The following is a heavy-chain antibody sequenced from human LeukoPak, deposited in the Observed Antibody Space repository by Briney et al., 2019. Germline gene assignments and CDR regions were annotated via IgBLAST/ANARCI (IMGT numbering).Heavy chain of an antibody. CDR1: GGSISSYY. CDR2: IYYSGST. D-gene: IGHD4-23*01. J-gene: IGHJ5*02. V-gene: IGHV4-59*01. Sequence: KSSETLSLTCTVSGGSISSYYWSWIRQPPGKGLEWIGYIYYSGSTNYNPSLKSRVTISVDTSKNQFSLKLSSVTAADTAVYYCARRLYYGGQNWFDPWGQGTLVTVSS. CDR3: ARRLYYGGQNWFDP.